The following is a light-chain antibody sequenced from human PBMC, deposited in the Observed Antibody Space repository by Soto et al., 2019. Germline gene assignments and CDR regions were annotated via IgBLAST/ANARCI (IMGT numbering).Light chain of an antibody. V-gene: IGKV1-39*01. J-gene: IGKJ2*01. Sequence: DIQMTQSPSSLSASVGDRVTITCRASQTISSYLNWYQQKPGKAPKHLIYAASSLQSGVPSRFSGSGSGTDFTLSISSLQPEDFATYYCQQSHGIPYTFGQGTKLEIK. CDR1: QTISSY. CDR2: AAS. CDR3: QQSHGIPYT.